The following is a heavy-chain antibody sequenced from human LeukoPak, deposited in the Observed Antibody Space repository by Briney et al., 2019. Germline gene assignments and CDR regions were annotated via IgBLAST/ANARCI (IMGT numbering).Heavy chain of an antibody. V-gene: IGHV4-39*01. CDR2: IYYSGST. CDR1: GGSISSSSYY. Sequence: KTSETLSLTCIVSGGSISSSSYYWGWIRQPPGKGLEWIGSIYYSGSTYYNPSLKSRVTISVDTSKNQLSLRLSSVTAADTAVYYCARQYYYDSSGYPFFDYWGQGTLVTVSP. J-gene: IGHJ4*02. D-gene: IGHD3-22*01. CDR3: ARQYYYDSSGYPFFDY.